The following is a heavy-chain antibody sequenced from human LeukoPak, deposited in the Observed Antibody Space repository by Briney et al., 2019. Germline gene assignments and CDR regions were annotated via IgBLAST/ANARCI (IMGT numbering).Heavy chain of an antibody. Sequence: SETLSLTCTVSGGSISSYYWSWIRQPPGKGLEWIGYIYYSGSTNYNPSLKSRVTISVDTSKNQFSLKLSSVTAADTAVYYCARGGSSSSQDPWGQGTLVTVSS. V-gene: IGHV4-59*12. CDR2: IYYSGST. CDR1: GGSISSYY. D-gene: IGHD6-6*01. CDR3: ARGGSSSSQDP. J-gene: IGHJ5*02.